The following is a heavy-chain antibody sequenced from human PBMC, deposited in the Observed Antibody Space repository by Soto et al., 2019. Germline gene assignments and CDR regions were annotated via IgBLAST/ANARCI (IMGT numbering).Heavy chain of an antibody. CDR2: IYSSGFT. Sequence: QVQLQESGPGLVKPSQTLSLTCTVSGGSISSGGYYWSWIRQHPGKGLDPQHPGKGLEWIGYIYSSGFTHYNPSHRSRVTISVDTSKNQFSLKLSSVTAADTAVYYCARSISPWGQGTLVTVSS. V-gene: IGHV4-31*03. CDR3: ARSISP. J-gene: IGHJ5*02. CDR1: GGSISSGGYY. D-gene: IGHD3-3*01.